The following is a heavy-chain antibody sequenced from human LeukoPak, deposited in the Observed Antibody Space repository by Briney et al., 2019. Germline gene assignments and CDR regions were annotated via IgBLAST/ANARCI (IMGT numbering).Heavy chain of an antibody. V-gene: IGHV3-23*01. Sequence: GTSLRLSCAASGFTFSSYAMSWVRQAPGKGLDWVSAISGSGGNTYYADSVKGRFTISRDNSKNTLYLQMNSLRAEDTAVYYCAKDQYGGNPQYYFDYWGQGTLVTVSS. D-gene: IGHD4-23*01. CDR1: GFTFSSYA. CDR3: AKDQYGGNPQYYFDY. CDR2: ISGSGGNT. J-gene: IGHJ4*02.